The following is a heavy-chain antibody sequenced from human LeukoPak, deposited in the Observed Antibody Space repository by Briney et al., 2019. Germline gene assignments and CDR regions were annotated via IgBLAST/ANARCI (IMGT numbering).Heavy chain of an antibody. V-gene: IGHV3-30*04. CDR3: VRLVGGDIDH. D-gene: IGHD5-12*01. J-gene: IGHJ4*02. CDR2: ISYDGSNK. CDR1: GFTFSSYA. Sequence: SGGSLRLSCAASGFTFSSYAMHWVRQAPGKGLEWVAVISYDGSNKYYADSVKGRFTISRDNSKNTLYLQMNSLRAEDTAVYYCVRLVGGDIDHWGQGTLVTVSS.